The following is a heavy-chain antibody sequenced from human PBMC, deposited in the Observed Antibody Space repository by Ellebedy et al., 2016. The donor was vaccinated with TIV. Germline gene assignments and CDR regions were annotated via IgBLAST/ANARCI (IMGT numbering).Heavy chain of an antibody. V-gene: IGHV1-69*04. D-gene: IGHD3-3*01. CDR2: IIPILGIA. Sequence: AASVKVSCKASGGTFSSYAISWVRQAPGQGLEWMGRIIPILGIANYAQKFQGRVTITADKSTSTAYMELSSLRSDDTAVYYCARGPSVSFGVDRLDYWGQGTLVTVSS. CDR3: ARGPSVSFGVDRLDY. J-gene: IGHJ4*02. CDR1: GGTFSSYA.